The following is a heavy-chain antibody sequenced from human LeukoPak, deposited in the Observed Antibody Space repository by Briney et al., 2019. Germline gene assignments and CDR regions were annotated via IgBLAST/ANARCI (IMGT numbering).Heavy chain of an antibody. CDR2: IYYSGST. Sequence: SETLSLTCTVSGGSISSYYWSWIRQPPGKGLEWIGYIYYSGSTNYNPSLKSRVTISVDTSKNQFSLKLSSVTAADTAVYYCARESDSSGWETEYYYYYVDVWGKGTTVTVSS. CDR3: ARESDSSGWETEYYYYYVDV. D-gene: IGHD6-19*01. J-gene: IGHJ6*03. V-gene: IGHV4-59*01. CDR1: GGSISSYY.